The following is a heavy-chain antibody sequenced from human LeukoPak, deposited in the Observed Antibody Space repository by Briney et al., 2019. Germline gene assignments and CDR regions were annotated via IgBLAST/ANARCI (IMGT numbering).Heavy chain of an antibody. D-gene: IGHD3-9*01. CDR1: GFTFSSYS. Sequence: PGGSLRLSCAASGFTFSSYSMNWVRQAPGKGLEWVSYISSSSSTIYYADSVKGRFTISRDNAKNSLYLQMNSLRAEDTAVYYCARGKRYFDSTNRIDYWGQGTLVTVSS. CDR2: ISSSSSTI. V-gene: IGHV3-48*01. J-gene: IGHJ4*02. CDR3: ARGKRYFDSTNRIDY.